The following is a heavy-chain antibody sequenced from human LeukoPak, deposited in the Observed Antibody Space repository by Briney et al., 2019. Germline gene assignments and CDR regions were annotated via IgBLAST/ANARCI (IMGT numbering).Heavy chain of an antibody. J-gene: IGHJ6*02. CDR3: ARHDVDTAMVPWVAHGGYYYGMDV. Sequence: ASVKVSCKASGYTFTSYDINWVRQAPGQGLEWMGGIIPIFGTANYAQKFQGRVTITADESTSTAYMELSSLRSEDTAVYYCARHDVDTAMVPWVAHGGYYYGMDVWGQGTTVTVSS. CDR2: IIPIFGTA. V-gene: IGHV1-69*13. CDR1: GYTFTSYD. D-gene: IGHD5-18*01.